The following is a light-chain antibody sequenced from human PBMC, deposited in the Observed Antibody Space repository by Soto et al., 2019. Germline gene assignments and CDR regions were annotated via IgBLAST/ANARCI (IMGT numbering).Light chain of an antibody. Sequence: DIVMTQSPDSLAVSLGERATINCKSSQTILYSSNNKNYLAWYQQKAGQPPKLLIYWASTRAYGVPDRFSGGGSGTDFTLTISSLQAEDVAVYYCQQYYAIPYTFGQGTKLEIK. CDR2: WAS. J-gene: IGKJ2*01. CDR3: QQYYAIPYT. CDR1: QTILYSSNNKNY. V-gene: IGKV4-1*01.